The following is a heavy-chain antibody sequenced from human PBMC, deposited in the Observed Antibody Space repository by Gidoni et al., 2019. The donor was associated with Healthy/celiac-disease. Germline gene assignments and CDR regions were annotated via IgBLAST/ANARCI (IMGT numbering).Heavy chain of an antibody. CDR1: GGTFSSYA. J-gene: IGHJ6*02. Sequence: QVQLVQSGAEVTKPGSSVKVSCKASGGTFSSYAISWVRQAPGQGLEWMGGIIPIVGTANYAQKFQGRVTITADESTSTAYMELSSLRSEDTAVYYCARARCSSTSCYRLYYYYGMDVWGQGTTVTVSS. CDR2: IIPIVGTA. D-gene: IGHD2-2*01. CDR3: ARARCSSTSCYRLYYYYGMDV. V-gene: IGHV1-69*01.